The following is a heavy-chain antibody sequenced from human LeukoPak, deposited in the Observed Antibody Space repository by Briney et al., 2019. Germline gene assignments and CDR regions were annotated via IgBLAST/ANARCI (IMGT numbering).Heavy chain of an antibody. V-gene: IGHV4-34*01. CDR1: GGSFSGYY. Sequence: PSETLSLTCAVYGGSFSGYYWSWIRQPPGKGLEWIGEINHSGSTNYNPSIKSRVTISVDTSKNQFSLKLNSVTAADTAVYYCALAAAGPYSWFDPWGQGTLVTVSS. CDR2: INHSGST. D-gene: IGHD6-13*01. J-gene: IGHJ5*02. CDR3: ALAAAGPYSWFDP.